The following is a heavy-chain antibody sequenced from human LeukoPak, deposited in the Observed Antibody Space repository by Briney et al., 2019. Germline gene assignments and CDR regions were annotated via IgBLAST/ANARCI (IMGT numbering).Heavy chain of an antibody. CDR1: GFTVSSNY. Sequence: GGSLRLSCAASGFTVSSNYMSWVRQAPGKGLEWVSVIYSGGSTYYADSVKGRFTISRDNAKNSLYLQMNSLRAEDTALYYCAKDISSTSFNWFDPLGQGTLVTVSS. CDR2: IYSGGST. J-gene: IGHJ5*02. CDR3: AKDISSTSFNWFDP. D-gene: IGHD2-2*01. V-gene: IGHV3-53*05.